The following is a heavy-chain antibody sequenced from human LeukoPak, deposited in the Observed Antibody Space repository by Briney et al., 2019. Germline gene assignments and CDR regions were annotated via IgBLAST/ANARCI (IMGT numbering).Heavy chain of an antibody. CDR3: ARGSVRAFDI. J-gene: IGHJ3*02. D-gene: IGHD1-26*01. V-gene: IGHV3-53*01. CDR1: GFTFSSYG. Sequence: PGGSLRLSCAASGFTFSSYGMHWVRQAPGKGLEWVSVIYSGGTTYYADSVRGRFSISRDTSKNTLYLQMNSLRAEDTAVYYCARGSVRAFDIWGQGTMVTVSS. CDR2: IYSGGTT.